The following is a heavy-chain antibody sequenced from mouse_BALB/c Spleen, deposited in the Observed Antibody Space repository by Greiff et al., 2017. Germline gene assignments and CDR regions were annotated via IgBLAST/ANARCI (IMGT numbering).Heavy chain of an antibody. D-gene: IGHD1-2*01. Sequence: QVQLQQSGPDLVAPSQSLSITCSVSGFSLTSYGVHWVRQPPGKGLEWLGLIWAGGSTNYNSALMSRLSISKDNSKSQVFLQMNSLQTDDTAMYYCARDSKLRLGFWGQGTSVTVSS. J-gene: IGHJ4*01. V-gene: IGHV2-9*02. CDR1: GFSLTSYG. CDR3: ARDSKLRLGF. CDR2: IWAGGST.